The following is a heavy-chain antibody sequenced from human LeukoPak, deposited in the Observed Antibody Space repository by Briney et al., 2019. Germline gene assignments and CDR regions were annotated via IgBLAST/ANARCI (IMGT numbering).Heavy chain of an antibody. CDR3: ARWAGYSSSWPGYYYYGMDV. V-gene: IGHV4-34*01. CDR2: INHSGST. J-gene: IGHJ6*02. D-gene: IGHD6-13*01. CDR1: GGSFSDYY. Sequence: SETLSLTCAVYGGSFSDYYWSWIRQPPGKGLEWIGEINHSGSTNYNPSLKSRVTISVDTSKNQFSLKLSSVTAADTAVYYCARWAGYSSSWPGYYYYGMDVWGQGTTVTVSS.